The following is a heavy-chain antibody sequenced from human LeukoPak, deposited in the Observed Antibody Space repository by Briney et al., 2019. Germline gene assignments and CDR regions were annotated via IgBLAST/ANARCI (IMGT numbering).Heavy chain of an antibody. V-gene: IGHV3-23*01. CDR1: GFTFSSYA. J-gene: IGHJ4*02. Sequence: PGGSLRLSCAASGFTFSSYAMSWVRQAPGKGLEWVSAISGSGGSTYYADSVKGRFTISRDNSKNTLYLQMNSLRAEDTAVYYCAKVFRRFGAKKPHDYWGQGTLVTVSS. CDR3: AKVFRRFGAKKPHDY. D-gene: IGHD3-10*01. CDR2: ISGSGGST.